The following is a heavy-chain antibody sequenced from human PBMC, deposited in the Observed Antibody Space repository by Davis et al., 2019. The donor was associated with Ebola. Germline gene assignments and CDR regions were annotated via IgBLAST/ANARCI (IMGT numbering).Heavy chain of an antibody. CDR3: AREKLTAGYYYYGMDV. CDR1: GYTFTGYY. J-gene: IGHJ6*02. Sequence: ASVKVSCKASGYTFTGYYMHWVRQAPGQGLEWMGWINPNSGGTNYAQKFQGRVTMTRNTSISTAYMELSSLRSEDTAVYYCAREKLTAGYYYYGMDVWGQGTTVTVSS. V-gene: IGHV1-2*02. D-gene: IGHD6-6*01. CDR2: INPNSGGT.